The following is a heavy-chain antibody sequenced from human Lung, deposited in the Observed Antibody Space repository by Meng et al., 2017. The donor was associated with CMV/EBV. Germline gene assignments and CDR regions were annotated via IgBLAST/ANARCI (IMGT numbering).Heavy chain of an antibody. CDR1: GGSISSGDYY. V-gene: IGHV4-30-4*01. D-gene: IGHD2-21*02. CDR3: AREPRGVTTSNFAY. CDR2: IYYSGST. Sequence: SETLSLTCTVSGGSISSGDYYWSWIRQPPGKGLEWIGYIYYSGSTYYNPSLTSRVTISVDTSKNQFSLKLSSVTAADTAVYYCAREPRGVTTSNFAYWGQRARVTVAS. J-gene: IGHJ4*02.